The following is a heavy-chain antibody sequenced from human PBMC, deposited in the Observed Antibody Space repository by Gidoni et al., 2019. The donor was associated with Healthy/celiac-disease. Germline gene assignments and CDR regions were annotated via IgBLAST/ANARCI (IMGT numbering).Heavy chain of an antibody. J-gene: IGHJ5*02. CDR3: AREYVGYCSGGSCYSGRWFDP. CDR2: INHSGST. Sequence: QVQLQQWGAGLLKPSETLSLTCAVYGGSFSGYYWSWLSQPPGKGLEWIGEINHSGSTNYNPSLKSRVTISVDTSKNQFSLKLSSVTAADTAVYYCAREYVGYCSGGSCYSGRWFDPWGQGTLVTVSS. D-gene: IGHD2-15*01. CDR1: GGSFSGYY. V-gene: IGHV4-34*01.